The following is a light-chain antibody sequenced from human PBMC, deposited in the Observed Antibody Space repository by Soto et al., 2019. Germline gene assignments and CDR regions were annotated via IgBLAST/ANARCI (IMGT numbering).Light chain of an antibody. V-gene: IGLV2-14*01. Sequence: QSALTQPASVSGSPGQWITISCTGTSSDVGKYNYVSWFQQHPGKAPKLMIFDVSNRPSGVSNRFSGSKSGNTASLTISGLQAEDEAYYYCSSYTTSSTGVFGGGTKLTVL. CDR2: DVS. J-gene: IGLJ3*02. CDR1: SSDVGKYNY. CDR3: SSYTTSSTGV.